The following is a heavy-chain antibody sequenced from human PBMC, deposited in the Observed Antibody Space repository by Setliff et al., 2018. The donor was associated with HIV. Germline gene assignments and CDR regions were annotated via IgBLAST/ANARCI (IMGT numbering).Heavy chain of an antibody. Sequence: ASVKFSCTASGYTFTRNQIHWVRQAPGQGLEWMGIINPSGVRAAYAEKFRGRVTMTSDTSTNTVYMELRSLRTEGTAVFYCARDGGDGSGYYYADYWGQGTLVTVSS. D-gene: IGHD3-22*01. CDR2: INPSGVRA. CDR3: ARDGGDGSGYYYADY. CDR1: GYTFTRNQ. J-gene: IGHJ4*02. V-gene: IGHV1-46*01.